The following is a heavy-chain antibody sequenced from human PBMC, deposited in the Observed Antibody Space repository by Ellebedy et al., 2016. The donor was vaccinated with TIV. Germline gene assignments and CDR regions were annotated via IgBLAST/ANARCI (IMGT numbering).Heavy chain of an antibody. CDR2: INAGNGNT. Sequence: ASVKVSCKASGYAFTSYYMHWVRLAPGQRLEWMGWINAGNGNTKYSQKFQDRVIITRDTSASTAYMQLSSLRFEDTAVYYCARGMYYSDSSGYSAYLDLWGRGTLVTVSS. V-gene: IGHV1-3*01. CDR3: ARGMYYSDSSGYSAYLDL. CDR1: GYAFTSYY. J-gene: IGHJ2*01. D-gene: IGHD3-22*01.